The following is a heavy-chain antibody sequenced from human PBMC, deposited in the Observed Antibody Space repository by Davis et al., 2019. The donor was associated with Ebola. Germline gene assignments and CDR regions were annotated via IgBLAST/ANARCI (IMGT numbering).Heavy chain of an antibody. V-gene: IGHV5-51*01. CDR3: ARQADPVEEVDY. CDR2: IYPGDSDT. CDR1: GYSFTSYW. Sequence: PGGSLRPSCKASGYSFTSYWIAWVPQMPGKGLEWMGIIYPGDSDTRYSPSFQGQVTISADKSISTAYLQWSSLKASDTAMYYCARQADPVEEVDYWGQGTLVTVSS. J-gene: IGHJ4*02.